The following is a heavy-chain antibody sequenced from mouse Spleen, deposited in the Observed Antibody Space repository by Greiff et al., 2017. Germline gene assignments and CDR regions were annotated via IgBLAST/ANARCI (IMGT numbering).Heavy chain of an antibody. CDR3: ARGDYDGYAMDY. CDR2: ISIYYDIT. Sequence: QVQLQQSGPELVRPGESVKISCKGSGYTFTDYAMHWVKQSHAKSLEWIGVISIYYDITNYNQKFKGKATMTVDKSSSTAYMELARLTSEDSAIYYCARGDYDGYAMDYWGQGTSVTVSS. CDR1: GYTFTDYA. V-gene: IGHV1-67*01. J-gene: IGHJ4*01. D-gene: IGHD2-4*01.